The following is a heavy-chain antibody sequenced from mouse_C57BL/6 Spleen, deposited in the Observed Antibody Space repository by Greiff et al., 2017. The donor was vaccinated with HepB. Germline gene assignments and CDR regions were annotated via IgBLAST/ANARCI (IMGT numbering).Heavy chain of an antibody. J-gene: IGHJ2*01. V-gene: IGHV7-3*01. CDR1: GFTFTDYY. CDR3: ARYDGSSQYYFDY. D-gene: IGHD1-1*01. CDR2: IRNKANGYTT. Sequence: EVKLVESGGGLVQPGGSLSLSCAASGFTFTDYYMSWVRQPPGKALEWLGFIRNKANGYTTEYSASVKGRFTISRDNSQSILYLQMNALRAEDSATYYCARYDGSSQYYFDYWGQGTTLTVSS.